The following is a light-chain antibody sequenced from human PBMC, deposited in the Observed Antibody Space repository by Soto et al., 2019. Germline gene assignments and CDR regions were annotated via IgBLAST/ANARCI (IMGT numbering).Light chain of an antibody. CDR1: QSISSY. CDR2: AAS. Sequence: DIQMTQSPSSLSASVGDSFTITCLASQSISSYLNWYQQKSVKAPKLLIYAASSLQSGVPSRFSASRSGTDFTLTISSLQPEDFATYFCQQSYSTSFTFGPGTKVDI. J-gene: IGKJ3*01. CDR3: QQSYSTSFT. V-gene: IGKV1-39*01.